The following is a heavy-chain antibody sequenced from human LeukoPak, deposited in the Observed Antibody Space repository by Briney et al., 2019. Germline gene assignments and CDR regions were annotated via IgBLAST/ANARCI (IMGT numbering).Heavy chain of an antibody. CDR3: ARSTRYFGSAMYYFDK. CDR2: ISSDGTST. CDR1: GFTFSSCY. V-gene: IGHV3-64*01. J-gene: IGHJ4*02. Sequence: PGGSLRLSCAASGFTFSSCYMHWVRQAPGRGLEYVSTISSDGTSTYYASSLKGRFTTSRDNSQNTLSLQMGSLRPEDTAVYYCARSTRYFGSAMYYFDKWGQGTLVTVSS. D-gene: IGHD3-10*01.